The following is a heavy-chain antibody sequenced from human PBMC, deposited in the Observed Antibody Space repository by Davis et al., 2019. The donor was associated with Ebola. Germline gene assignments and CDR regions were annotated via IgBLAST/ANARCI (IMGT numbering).Heavy chain of an antibody. D-gene: IGHD6-19*01. J-gene: IGHJ5*02. Sequence: ASVTVSCKASGYTFTSYGISWVRQAPGQGLEWMGWISAYNGNTNYAQKLQGRVTMTTDTSTSTAYMELSSLRSEDTAAYYCARGRTVTGTRGLSWFDPWGQGALVTVSS. V-gene: IGHV1-18*01. CDR1: GYTFTSYG. CDR3: ARGRTVTGTRGLSWFDP. CDR2: ISAYNGNT.